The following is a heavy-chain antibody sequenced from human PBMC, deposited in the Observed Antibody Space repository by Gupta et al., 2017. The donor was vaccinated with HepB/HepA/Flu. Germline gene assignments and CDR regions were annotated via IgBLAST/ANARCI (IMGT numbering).Heavy chain of an antibody. J-gene: IGHJ5*02. CDR3: ARGDSLTCFDP. Sequence: QVRLVQSGAEVTKTGASVKVSCKDSGYTFSSHDINWVRQATGQVLEWMGWMNPNSCNTGYAQKFQCRVTMTRNTSISTAYMELSSRRSEDTAVYYCARGDSLTCFDPWGQGTLVTGAS. D-gene: IGHD3/OR15-3a*01. V-gene: IGHV1-8*01. CDR2: MNPNSCNT. CDR1: GYTFSSHD.